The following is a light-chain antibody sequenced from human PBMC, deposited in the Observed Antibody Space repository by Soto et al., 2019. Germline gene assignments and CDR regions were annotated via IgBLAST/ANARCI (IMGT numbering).Light chain of an antibody. V-gene: IGKV1-5*03. CDR3: QHYNSYPS. J-gene: IGKJ4*01. CDR1: QSISSS. Sequence: DIQMTQSRATLSASVGDRVTITCRASQSISSSLAWYHQKPVKAPKLLIYKASSLESGVPSRLSGSGSGTAVTLTIRSLQRDDFETYYCQHYNSYPSFGGGTKVEIK. CDR2: KAS.